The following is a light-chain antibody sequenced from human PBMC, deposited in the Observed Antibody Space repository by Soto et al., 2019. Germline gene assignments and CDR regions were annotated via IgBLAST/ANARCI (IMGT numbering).Light chain of an antibody. CDR1: QSVSSSY. CDR3: HQYSSPFT. Sequence: EIVLTQSPGTLSLSPGERATLSCRASQSVSSSYLAWYQQKPGQTPRLLIYGASSRATDIPDRFSGSASGTDFTLIISRLEPDDCAVCYCHQYSSPFTFGQGTKLE. J-gene: IGKJ2*01. CDR2: GAS. V-gene: IGKV3-20*01.